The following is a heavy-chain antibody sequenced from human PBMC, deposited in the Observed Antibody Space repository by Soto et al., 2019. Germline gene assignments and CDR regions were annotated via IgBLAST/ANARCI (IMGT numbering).Heavy chain of an antibody. CDR2: IVVGSGNT. CDR3: AADLSLSSYYYDSSGSRALDI. V-gene: IGHV1-58*01. CDR1: GFTFTSSA. Sequence: ASVKVSCKASGFTFTSSAVQWVRQARGQRLEWIGWIVVGSGNTNYAQKFQERVTITRDMSTSTAYMELSSLRSEDTAVYYCAADLSLSSYYYDSSGSRALDIWGQ. D-gene: IGHD3-22*01. J-gene: IGHJ3*02.